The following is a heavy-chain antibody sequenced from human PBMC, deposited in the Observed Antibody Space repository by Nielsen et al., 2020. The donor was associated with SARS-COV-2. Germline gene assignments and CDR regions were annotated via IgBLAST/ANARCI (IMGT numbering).Heavy chain of an antibody. J-gene: IGHJ3*01. CDR3: VKPSGFKVIGGNHDDV. V-gene: IGHV1-46*03. Sequence: ASVKVSCKASGYTFTSYYIHWVRQAPGQGLEWMGIINPSGGPTSYAQKFQGRVTMTRDTSTSTVYMELSSLRSDDTAVYYCVKPSGFKVIGGNHDDVWGQGTMVTVSS. CDR2: INPSGGPT. CDR1: GYTFTSYY. D-gene: IGHD5-12*01.